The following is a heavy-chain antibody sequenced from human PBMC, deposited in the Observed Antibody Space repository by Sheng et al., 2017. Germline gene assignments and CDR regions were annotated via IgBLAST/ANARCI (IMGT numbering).Heavy chain of an antibody. CDR3: ARSGDGGSYYYGMDV. D-gene: IGHD2-15*01. J-gene: IGHJ6*02. CDR1: GGSFTTSV. Sequence: QVQLVQSGAEVRKPESSVKVSCKLSGGSFTTSVISWVRQAPGQGLEWMGGIMPMLGTPNYAQSFQDRLTITADESTNTAYMELSSLRSDDTAVYYCARSGDGGSYYYGMDVWDQG. V-gene: IGHV1-69*01. CDR2: IMPMLGTP.